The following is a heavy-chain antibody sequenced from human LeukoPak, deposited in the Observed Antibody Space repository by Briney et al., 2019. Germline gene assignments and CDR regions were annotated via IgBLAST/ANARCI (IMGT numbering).Heavy chain of an antibody. CDR2: IKSKTDGGTT. J-gene: IGHJ4*02. CDR1: GFTFSNAW. D-gene: IGHD3-22*01. V-gene: IGHV3-15*07. CDR3: STTYYYDSSEGY. Sequence: GGSLRLSCAASGFTFSNAWMNWVRQAPGKGLGWVGRIKSKTDGGTTDYAAPVKGRFTISRDDSKNTLYLQMNSLKTEDTAVHYCSTTYYYDSSEGYWGQGTLVTVSS.